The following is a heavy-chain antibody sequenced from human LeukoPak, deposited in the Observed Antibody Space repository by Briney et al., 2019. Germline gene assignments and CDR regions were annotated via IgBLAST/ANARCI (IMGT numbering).Heavy chain of an antibody. Sequence: SETLSLTCAVYGGSFSGYYWSWIRQPPGKGLEWIGEINHSGSTNYNPSLKSRVAISVDKSKNQFSLQLNSVTPEDTAVYFCARGRSGHHVSLFEYWGQGTLVTVSS. V-gene: IGHV4-34*01. CDR3: ARGRSGHHVSLFEY. D-gene: IGHD1-26*01. CDR1: GGSFSGYY. CDR2: INHSGST. J-gene: IGHJ4*02.